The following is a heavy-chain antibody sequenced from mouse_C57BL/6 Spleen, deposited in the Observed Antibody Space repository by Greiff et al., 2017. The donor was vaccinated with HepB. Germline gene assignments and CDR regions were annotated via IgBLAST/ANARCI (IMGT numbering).Heavy chain of an antibody. D-gene: IGHD4-1*01. V-gene: IGHV14-4*01. CDR2: IDPENGDT. Sequence: EVQLQQSGAELVRPGASVKLSCTASGFNIKDDYMHWVKQRPEQGLEWIGWIDPENGDTEYAPKFQGKATITADTSSNTAYLQLSSLTSEDTAVYYCTTLNWDLFAYWGQGTLVTVSA. CDR1: GFNIKDDY. CDR3: TTLNWDLFAY. J-gene: IGHJ3*01.